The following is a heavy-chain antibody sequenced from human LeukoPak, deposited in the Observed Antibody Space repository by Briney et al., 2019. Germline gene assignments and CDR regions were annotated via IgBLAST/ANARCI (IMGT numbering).Heavy chain of an antibody. V-gene: IGHV3-49*04. CDR1: GFTFSSYA. J-gene: IGHJ4*02. Sequence: PGGSLRLSCAASGFTFSSYAMSWVRQAPGKGLEWVGFIRSKAYGCTTEYAASVKGRFTISRDDSKSIAYLQMNSLKTEDTAVYYCTRVIEFEGLRYFDWLFPTIDYWGQGTLVTVSS. D-gene: IGHD3-9*01. CDR2: IRSKAYGCTT. CDR3: TRVIEFEGLRYFDWLFPTIDY.